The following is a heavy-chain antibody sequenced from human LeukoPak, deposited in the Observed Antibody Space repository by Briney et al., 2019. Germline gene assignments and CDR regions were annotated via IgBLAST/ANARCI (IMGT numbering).Heavy chain of an antibody. J-gene: IGHJ4*02. D-gene: IGHD3-10*01. CDR1: GFTFDDYA. Sequence: GRSLRLSCAASGFTFDDYAMHWVRQAPGKGLEWVSGISWNSGSIGYADSVKGRFTISRDNAKNSLYLQMNSLRAEDTALYYCAKGLYYYSSGVVDYWGQGTLVTVSS. CDR3: AKGLYYYSSGVVDY. V-gene: IGHV3-9*01. CDR2: ISWNSGSI.